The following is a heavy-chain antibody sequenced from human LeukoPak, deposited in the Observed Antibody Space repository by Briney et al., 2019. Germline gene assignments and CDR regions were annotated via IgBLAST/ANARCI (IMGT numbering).Heavy chain of an antibody. V-gene: IGHV1-69*13. Sequence: SVKVSCKASGGTFSSYAISWVRQAPGQGLEWMGGIIPIFGTANYAQKFQGRVTITADESTSTAYMELSSLRSEDTAVYYCARDRSPSTVTTPYNWFDPWGQGTLVTVSS. CDR2: IIPIFGTA. J-gene: IGHJ5*02. D-gene: IGHD4-11*01. CDR1: GGTFSSYA. CDR3: ARDRSPSTVTTPYNWFDP.